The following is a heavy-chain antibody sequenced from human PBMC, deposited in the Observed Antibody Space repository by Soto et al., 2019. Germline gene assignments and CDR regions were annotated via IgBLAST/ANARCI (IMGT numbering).Heavy chain of an antibody. J-gene: IGHJ5*01. CDR1: GGSISSYY. D-gene: IGHD3-10*02. Sequence: QVQLQESGPGLVKPSETLSLTCTVSGGSISSYYWSRIRQPPGKGLEWIGFIFYSGCTSYNPSLKRSITISKDTSEDQFSLNLNSVSAADTAVYYCASMIGDPVLSFDSWGQGTLVAVSS. V-gene: IGHV4-59*01. CDR2: IFYSGCT. CDR3: ASMIGDPVLSFDS.